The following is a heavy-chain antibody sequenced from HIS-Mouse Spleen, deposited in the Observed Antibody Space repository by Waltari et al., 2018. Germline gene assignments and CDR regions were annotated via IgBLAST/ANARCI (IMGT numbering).Heavy chain of an antibody. CDR2: ISYDGSNK. CDR1: GFTFSSYA. J-gene: IGHJ4*02. D-gene: IGHD3-10*01. CDR3: ARDRLGGSGSYYFDY. V-gene: IGHV3-30*04. Sequence: QVQLVESGGGVVQPGRSLRLSCAASGFTFSSYAMHWVRQAPGKGLGWGAVISYDGSNKYSADAVKGRFTISRDNSKNTLYLQMNSLRAEDTAVYYCARDRLGGSGSYYFDYWGQGTLVTVSS.